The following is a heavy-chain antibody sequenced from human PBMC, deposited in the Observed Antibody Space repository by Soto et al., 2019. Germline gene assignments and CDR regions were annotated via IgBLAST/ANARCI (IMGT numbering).Heavy chain of an antibody. CDR1: GGTFSSYA. D-gene: IGHD6-6*01. CDR3: ARESSSPNYYYYGMDV. CDR2: IIPLLNTP. Sequence: QVQLVQSGAEVQKPGSSVKVSCRASGGTFSSYAVSWVRQAPGQGLEWMGVIIPLLNTPKYVQKFQGRVTITADASATTAYMEMSSLRSDDTAVYYCARESSSPNYYYYGMDVWGQGTTVTVSS. J-gene: IGHJ6*02. V-gene: IGHV1-69*01.